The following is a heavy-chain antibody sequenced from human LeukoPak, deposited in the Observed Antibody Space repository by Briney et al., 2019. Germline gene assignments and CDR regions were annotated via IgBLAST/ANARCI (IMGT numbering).Heavy chain of an antibody. CDR3: VRLSWELGDGGVT. CDR1: GFTFSSYW. Sequence: GGSLRLSCAASGFTFSSYWMHWFRQAPGKGLVWISRINSDGSSTSYADSVKGRFTISRDNAKNTLYLQMNSLRAEDTAVYYCVRLSWELGDGGVTWGQGTLVTVSS. D-gene: IGHD1-26*01. J-gene: IGHJ5*02. CDR2: INSDGSST. V-gene: IGHV3-74*01.